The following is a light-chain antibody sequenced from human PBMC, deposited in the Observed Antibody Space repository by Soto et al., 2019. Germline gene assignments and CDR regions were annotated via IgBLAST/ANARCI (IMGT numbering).Light chain of an antibody. V-gene: IGKV1-39*01. CDR3: QQTSSAPFT. CDR1: QNINTY. J-gene: IGKJ3*01. Sequence: DIQMTQSPYSLSAAVGDRVTITCRASQNINTYLNWYQQKPGKAPKLLIFDAASLQSGVPSRFSGSGSRTDFTLTITSLQREDFATYYCQQTSSAPFTLGPGTKVDIQ. CDR2: DAA.